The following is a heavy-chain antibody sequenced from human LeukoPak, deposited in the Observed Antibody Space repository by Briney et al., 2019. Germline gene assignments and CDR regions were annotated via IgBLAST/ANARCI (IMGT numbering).Heavy chain of an antibody. CDR3: AREKVVSHRPHFDY. CDR1: GFTFSDYY. J-gene: IGHJ4*02. Sequence: SGGSLRLSCAASGFTFSDYYMTWIRQAPGKGLEWVSYISNSGNTIYYADSVKGQFTISRDNAKNSLYLQMNSMRAEDTAVYYCAREKVVSHRPHFDYWGQGTLVTVSS. CDR2: ISNSGNTI. V-gene: IGHV3-11*01. D-gene: IGHD3-22*01.